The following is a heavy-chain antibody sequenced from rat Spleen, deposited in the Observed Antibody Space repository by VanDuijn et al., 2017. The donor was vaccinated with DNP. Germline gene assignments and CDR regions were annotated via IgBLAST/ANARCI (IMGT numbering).Heavy chain of an antibody. CDR1: GFSLTDYS. CDR3: ARNFNYAMDA. D-gene: IGHD1-3*01. Sequence: HVQLKESGPGLVQPSQTLSLTCTVSGFSLTDYSVHWVRQPPGKGLEWIAAISSGGTTYYNPAIKSRLSISRDTSKSQVFLKMNSLQTVDTAMYFCARNFNYAMDAWGQGTSVTVSS. V-gene: IGHV2S8*01. J-gene: IGHJ4*01. CDR2: ISSGGTT.